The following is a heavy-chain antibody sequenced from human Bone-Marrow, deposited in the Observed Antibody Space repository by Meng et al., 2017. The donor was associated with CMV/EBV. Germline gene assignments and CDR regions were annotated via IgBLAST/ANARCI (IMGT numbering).Heavy chain of an antibody. CDR1: GFTFSRYW. CDR2: IKQDGSEK. CDR3: ARGKGRQY. J-gene: IGHJ4*02. V-gene: IGHV3-7*04. Sequence: GGSLRLSCAASGFTFSRYWMSWVRQAPGKGLEWVANIKQDGSEKYHVDSVKGRFTISRDNSKNTLYLQMNSLRAEDTAVYYCARGKGRQYWGQGTLVTVSS.